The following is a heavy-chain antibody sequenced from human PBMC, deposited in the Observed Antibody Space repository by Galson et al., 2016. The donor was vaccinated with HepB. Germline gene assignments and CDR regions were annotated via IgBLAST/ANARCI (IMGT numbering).Heavy chain of an antibody. CDR3: ARDPGGSSGYGMDF. Sequence: SLRLSCAASGFTFSTYGMHWVRQAPGKGLEWVAVIWNDGKNKQYANSVKGRFTISRDNSRDTLFLLMTSLRAEDTAVYYCARDPGGSSGYGMDFWGQGTTVTVSS. D-gene: IGHD6-13*01. J-gene: IGHJ6*02. CDR2: IWNDGKNK. CDR1: GFTFSTYG. V-gene: IGHV3-33*01.